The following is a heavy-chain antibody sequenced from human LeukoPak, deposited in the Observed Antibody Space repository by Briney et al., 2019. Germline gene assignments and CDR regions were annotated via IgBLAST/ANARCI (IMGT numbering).Heavy chain of an antibody. D-gene: IGHD3-10*01. CDR3: ARLSYGSKSPLDY. CDR2: IEWDDEK. CDR1: GFSLSTSGMA. J-gene: IGHJ4*02. Sequence: SGPTLIHPNPTLTLNCTFSGFSLSTSGMAVSSTRQPPGKALEWLALIEWDDEKYYSTSLKTRLTISKDTSKNQVVLTMTNMDPMDTATYYCARLSYGSKSPLDYWGQGTLVTVSS. V-gene: IGHV2-70*01.